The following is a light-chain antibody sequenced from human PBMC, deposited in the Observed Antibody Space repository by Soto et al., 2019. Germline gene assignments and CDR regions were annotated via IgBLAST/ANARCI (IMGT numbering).Light chain of an antibody. CDR1: QSVGSK. J-gene: IGKJ4*01. CDR2: GAS. V-gene: IGKV3-15*01. CDR3: QQYNNRPPLT. Sequence: EIVMTQSPATLSVSPGERATLSCRASQSVGSKLAWYQQKPGQDPRLLIYGASTRATGIPARFSGSGSGTEFTLTISSLQSEDFAVYYCQQYNNRPPLTFGGGTKVEIK.